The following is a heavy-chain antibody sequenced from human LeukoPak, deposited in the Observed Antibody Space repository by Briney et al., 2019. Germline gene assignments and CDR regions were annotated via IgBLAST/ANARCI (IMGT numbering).Heavy chain of an antibody. CDR2: IYYSGST. CDR1: GGSISSGGYS. D-gene: IGHD3-22*01. CDR3: ARGDDSITFDI. J-gene: IGHJ3*02. Sequence: PSETLSPTCAVSGGSISSGGYSWSWIRQPPGKGLEWIGYIYYSGSTYYNPSLKSRVTISVDTSKNQFSLKLSSVTAADTAVYYCARGDDSITFDIWGQGTMVTVSS. V-gene: IGHV4-30-4*07.